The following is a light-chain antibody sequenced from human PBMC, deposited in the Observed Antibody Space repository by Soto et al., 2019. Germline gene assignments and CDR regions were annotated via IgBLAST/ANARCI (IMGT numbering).Light chain of an antibody. Sequence: EMVMTQSPATLSVSPGDRATLSCRASQSVDNDLAWYQQKPGQPPRLLIYDASTRATGIPARFSGSQSGTEFTLTISSLLSEDFAVYSCQQYNNWPLPFGGGTRLEI. CDR1: QSVDND. CDR3: QQYNNWPLP. J-gene: IGKJ5*01. V-gene: IGKV3D-15*01. CDR2: DAS.